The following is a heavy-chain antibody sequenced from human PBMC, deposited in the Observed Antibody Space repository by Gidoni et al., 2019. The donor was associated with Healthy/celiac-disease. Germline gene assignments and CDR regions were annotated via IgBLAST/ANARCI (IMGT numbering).Heavy chain of an antibody. D-gene: IGHD6-6*01. CDR3: ARDRYSSSSDYYYYYGMDV. CDR1: VGSVSSGSYY. J-gene: IGHJ6*02. CDR2: IYYSGST. V-gene: IGHV4-61*01. Sequence: QVQLQESGPGLVKPSETLSLTCTVSVGSVSSGSYYWSWIRQPPGKGLEWIGYIYYSGSTNYNPSLKSRVTISVDTSKNQFSLKLSSVTAADTAVYYCARDRYSSSSDYYYYYGMDVWGQGTTVTVSS.